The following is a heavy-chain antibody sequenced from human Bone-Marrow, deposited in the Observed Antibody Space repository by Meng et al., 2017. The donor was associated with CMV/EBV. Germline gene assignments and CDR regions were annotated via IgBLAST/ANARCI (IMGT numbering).Heavy chain of an antibody. CDR3: AREGGSIGGWFDP. J-gene: IGHJ5*02. CDR2: INPNSVGT. Sequence: AEVKKPGPLVKCSLNASGHTFTGYGVHRVGQGTGQGLEWKRWINPNSVGTHYAQKFQGRVTMTRDTSISTAYMELSRLRSDDTAVYYCAREGGSIGGWFDPWGQGTLVTVSS. V-gene: IGHV1-2*02. CDR1: GHTFTGYG. D-gene: IGHD3-16*01.